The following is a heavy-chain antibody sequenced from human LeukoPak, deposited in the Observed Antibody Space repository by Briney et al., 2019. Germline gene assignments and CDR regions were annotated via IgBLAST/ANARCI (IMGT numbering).Heavy chain of an antibody. CDR2: IIPIFGTA. CDR3: ASPYDYGDHYLDALDI. J-gene: IGHJ3*02. D-gene: IGHD4-17*01. V-gene: IGHV1-69*06. Sequence: VASVKVSCKASGDTFSSFAVSWERQAPGQGLEWMGRIIPIFGTANYAQRFQGRVTISADNSLSTAYMELSSLRSEDTAVYYCASPYDYGDHYLDALDIWGQGTMVTVSS. CDR1: GDTFSSFA.